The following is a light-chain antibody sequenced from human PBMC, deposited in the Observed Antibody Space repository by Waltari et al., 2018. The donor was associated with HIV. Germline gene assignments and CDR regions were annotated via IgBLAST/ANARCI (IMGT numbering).Light chain of an antibody. CDR3: QAWESSTDVV. CDR2: QDT. V-gene: IGLV3-1*01. Sequence: SFELKQPPSVSVSPRPTASITCSGDELDNKYLSWYQHKAGQSPLLVIYQDTKRPSGIPERFSGSNSGNTATLTISGTQAMDEADYYCQAWESSTDVVFGGGTKLTVL. J-gene: IGLJ2*01. CDR1: ELDNKY.